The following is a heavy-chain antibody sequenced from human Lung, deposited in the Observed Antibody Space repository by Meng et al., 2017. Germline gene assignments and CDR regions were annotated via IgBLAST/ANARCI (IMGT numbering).Heavy chain of an antibody. V-gene: IGHV4-34*01. CDR3: ARGPTTMAHDFDY. CDR2: INHSGST. J-gene: IGHJ4*02. CDR1: GGSFSDYY. D-gene: IGHD4-11*01. Sequence: VQQQQWGEGMLNPSATLSPTCAVSGGSFSDYYWSWIRQPPGKGLEWIGEINHSGSTNYNPSLESRATISVDTSQNNLSLKLSSVTAADSAVYYCARGPTTMAHDFDYWGQGTLVTVSS.